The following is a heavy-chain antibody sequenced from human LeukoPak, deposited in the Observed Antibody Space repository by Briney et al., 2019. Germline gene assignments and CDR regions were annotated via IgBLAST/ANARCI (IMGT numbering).Heavy chain of an antibody. CDR3: ARFGWNDPFDY. V-gene: IGHV3-74*01. D-gene: IGHD1-1*01. Sequence: PGGSLRLSCAASGFTFSSYWMHWVRQAPGKGLVWVSRINSDGSSTSYADSVKGRFTISRDNAKNTLYLQMNSLRAEDTAAYYCARFGWNDPFDYWGQGTLVTVSS. CDR2: INSDGSST. CDR1: GFTFSSYW. J-gene: IGHJ4*02.